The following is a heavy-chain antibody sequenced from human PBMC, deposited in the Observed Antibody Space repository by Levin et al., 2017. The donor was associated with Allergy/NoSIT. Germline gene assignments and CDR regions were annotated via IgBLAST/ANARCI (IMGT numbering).Heavy chain of an antibody. D-gene: IGHD4-17*01. CDR3: AKDRTPDGVWPFDC. Sequence: PGGSLRLSCVASGFTFGEYTISWVRQAPGVGLEWVAGIYGGGGRNTFYADSVRGRFVISRDNSKNTVYLQMNSLRTEDTAVYYCAKDRTPDGVWPFDCWGQGTPVIVSS. J-gene: IGHJ4*02. V-gene: IGHV3-23*01. CDR2: IYGGGGRNT. CDR1: GFTFGEYT.